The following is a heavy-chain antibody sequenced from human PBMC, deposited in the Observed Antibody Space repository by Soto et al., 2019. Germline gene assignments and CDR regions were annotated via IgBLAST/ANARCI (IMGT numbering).Heavy chain of an antibody. V-gene: IGHV4-30-2*01. Sequence: TLSLTCAVSGGSISSGGYSWSWIRQPPGKGLEWIGYIYHSGSTYYNPSLKSRVTISVDKPKNQFSLKLSSVTAADTAVYYCAKNWNWGSLVHWGQGTLVTVSS. CDR2: IYHSGST. J-gene: IGHJ4*02. D-gene: IGHD7-27*01. CDR3: AKNWNWGSLVH. CDR1: GGSISSGGYS.